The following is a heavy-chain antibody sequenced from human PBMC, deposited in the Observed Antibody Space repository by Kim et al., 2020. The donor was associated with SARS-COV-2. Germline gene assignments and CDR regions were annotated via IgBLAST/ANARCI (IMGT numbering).Heavy chain of an antibody. V-gene: IGHV4-34*01. CDR3: SRGFNATSNYYYISFFDY. D-gene: IGHD3-16*01. CDR1: GWSFSGYY. Sequence: SETLSLTCAVYGWSFSGYYWSWIRQSPGKGLEWIGKIDHGGSTTYNPSLNSRVTTSIDTYSKHFLLKVSSLTAADTAADFCSRGFNATSNYYYISFFDY. J-gene: IGHJ4*01. CDR2: IDHGGST.